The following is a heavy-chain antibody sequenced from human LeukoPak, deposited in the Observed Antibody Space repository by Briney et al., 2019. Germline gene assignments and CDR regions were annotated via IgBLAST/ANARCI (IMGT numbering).Heavy chain of an antibody. D-gene: IGHD3-22*01. CDR1: GFTVRSNY. V-gene: IGHV3-66*02. CDR2: IYSGGSI. J-gene: IGHJ6*03. Sequence: GGSLRLSCAASGFTVRSNYMSWVRQAPGKGLEWVSVIYSGGSIYYADSVKGRFTISRENSKNTVYLQMNSLRPEDTAVYYCARDHSTTNYYDTSGYYYYNYHLDVWGKGTTVTVSS. CDR3: ARDHSTTNYYDTSGYYYYNYHLDV.